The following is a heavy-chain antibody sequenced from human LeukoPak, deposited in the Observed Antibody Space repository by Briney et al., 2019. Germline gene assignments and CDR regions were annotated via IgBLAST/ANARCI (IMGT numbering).Heavy chain of an antibody. Sequence: ASVKVSCKTSGYSFTSYGFSWVRQAPGQGLEWMGWISAYDGNTNYTQKVQGRVTMTTDSSTSTAYMELRSLRSDDTAVYYCAKMGASSGYPPIDYWGQGTLVTVSA. CDR3: AKMGASSGYPPIDY. CDR2: ISAYDGNT. V-gene: IGHV1-18*01. J-gene: IGHJ4*02. CDR1: GYSFTSYG. D-gene: IGHD3-22*01.